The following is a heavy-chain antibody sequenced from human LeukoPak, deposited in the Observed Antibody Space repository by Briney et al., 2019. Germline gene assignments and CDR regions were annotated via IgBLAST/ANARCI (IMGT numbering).Heavy chain of an antibody. J-gene: IGHJ6*03. D-gene: IGHD2-2*01. CDR3: ARGFVPAGMARYHYMDV. CDR2: IYKTGSA. V-gene: IGHV4-39*07. Sequence: SETLSLTCTVSGDSISSSNSYWGWIRQPPGKGLEWIGSIYKTGSAYYDPSLKSRVTMSIDTSKNQFSLKLSSVAAADTAVYYCARGFVPAGMARYHYMDVWGKGTTVTVSS. CDR1: GDSISSSNSY.